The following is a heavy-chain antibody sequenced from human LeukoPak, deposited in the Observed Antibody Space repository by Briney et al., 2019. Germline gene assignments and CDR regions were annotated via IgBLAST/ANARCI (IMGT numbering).Heavy chain of an antibody. D-gene: IGHD6-19*01. J-gene: IGHJ6*03. V-gene: IGHV3-48*01. CDR2: ISSSSSTI. Sequence: PGGSLRLSCAASGFTFSSYSMNWVRQAPGKGLEWVSYISSSSSTIYYADSVKGRFTISRDNAKNSLYLQMNSLRAEDTAVYYCARRAFESVPPNYYYYMDVWGKGTTVTVSS. CDR1: GFTFSSYS. CDR3: ARRAFESVPPNYYYYMDV.